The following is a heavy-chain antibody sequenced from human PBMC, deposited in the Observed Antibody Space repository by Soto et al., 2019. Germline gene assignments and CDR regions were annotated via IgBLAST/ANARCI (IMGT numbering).Heavy chain of an antibody. D-gene: IGHD2-15*01. CDR1: GESFSGYY. CDR2: INHSGST. Sequence: SSETLSLTCAVYGESFSGYYWSWIRQPPGKGLEWIGEINHSGSTNYNPSLKSRVTISVDTSKNQFSLKLSSVTAADTAVYYCARGRLVGSHYMDVWGKGTTVTVSS. CDR3: ARGRLVGSHYMDV. J-gene: IGHJ6*03. V-gene: IGHV4-34*01.